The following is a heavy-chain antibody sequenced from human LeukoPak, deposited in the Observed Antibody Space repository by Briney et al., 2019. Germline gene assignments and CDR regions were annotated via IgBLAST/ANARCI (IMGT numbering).Heavy chain of an antibody. CDR3: ARGSSSSWYVYDY. V-gene: IGHV3-48*03. D-gene: IGHD6-13*01. CDR2: ISSIGSTL. J-gene: IGHJ4*02. CDR1: GFNFRSYE. Sequence: PGGSLRLSCVASGFNFRSYELNWVRQAPGKGLEWVSFISSIGSTLYYADSVKGRFTISRDSAKNSLYLQMNSLRAEDTAVYYCARGSSSSWYVYDYWGQGTLVTVSS.